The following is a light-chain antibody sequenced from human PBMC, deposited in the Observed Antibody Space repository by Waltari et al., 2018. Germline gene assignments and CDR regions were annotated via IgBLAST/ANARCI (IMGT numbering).Light chain of an antibody. CDR1: DSDVGHYDF. Sequence: QSALTQPASVSGSPGQSITISCSGTDSDVGHYDFVSWYQQHPGKAPHLIIYEVSNRPSGISNRFSASKSGNTASLTISGLQAEDEADYYCSSYTTSSAPGVFGTGTRVTVL. V-gene: IGLV2-14*01. CDR2: EVS. J-gene: IGLJ1*01. CDR3: SSYTTSSAPGV.